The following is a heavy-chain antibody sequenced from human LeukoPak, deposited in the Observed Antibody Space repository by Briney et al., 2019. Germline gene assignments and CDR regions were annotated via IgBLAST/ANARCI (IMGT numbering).Heavy chain of an antibody. CDR3: ARGTSVAAAGSWFDP. Sequence: GGSLRLSCAASGLTISSYEMNWVRQAPGKGLEWVAVMSFDGSDKYYADSVKGRFTISRDNSKNTLYLQMNSLRTEDTAVYYCARGTSVAAAGSWFDPWGQGTLVTVSS. J-gene: IGHJ5*02. CDR1: GLTISSYE. CDR2: MSFDGSDK. V-gene: IGHV3-30-3*01. D-gene: IGHD6-13*01.